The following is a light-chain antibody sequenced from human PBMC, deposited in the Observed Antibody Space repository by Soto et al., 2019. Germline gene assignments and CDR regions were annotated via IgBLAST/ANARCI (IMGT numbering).Light chain of an antibody. J-gene: IGLJ1*01. CDR2: DVS. V-gene: IGLV2-14*03. CDR1: SSDIGGYNF. CDR3: SSYTTSSILGV. Sequence: QSALTQPASGSGSPGQSITISCTGTSSDIGGYNFVAWYQHHPGKAPKLMIYDVSNRPSGVSNRFAGSKSGNTASLTISGLQAEDEADYYCSSYTTSSILGVFGTGTKVTVL.